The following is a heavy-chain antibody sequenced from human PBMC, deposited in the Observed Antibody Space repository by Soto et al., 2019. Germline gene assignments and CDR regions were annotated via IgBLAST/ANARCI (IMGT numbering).Heavy chain of an antibody. D-gene: IGHD3-10*01. Sequence: QVQLVQSGAEVKMPGSSVKVSCKASGGTFSSYAISWVRQAPGQGLEWMGGIIPIFGTANYAQKFQGRVTITADESTSTAYMELSSLRSEDTAVYYCARARWFGELFWYLGDAFDIWGQGTMVTVSS. V-gene: IGHV1-69*01. CDR2: IIPIFGTA. J-gene: IGHJ3*02. CDR3: ARARWFGELFWYLGDAFDI. CDR1: GGTFSSYA.